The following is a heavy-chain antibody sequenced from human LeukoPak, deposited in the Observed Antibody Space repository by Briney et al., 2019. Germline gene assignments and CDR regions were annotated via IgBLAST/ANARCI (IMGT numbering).Heavy chain of an antibody. J-gene: IGHJ4*02. CDR3: ARQGRRYYYDSSGYPSPFDY. CDR1: GGSISSGFYH. D-gene: IGHD3-22*01. V-gene: IGHV4-61*02. CDR2: IYTSGST. Sequence: KSSETLSLTCTVSGGSISSGFYHWSWIRQPAGKGLEWIGRIYTSGSTNYNPSLKSRISISVDTSKNQFSLKLTSVTAADTAVYYCARQGRRYYYDSSGYPSPFDYWGQGTLVTVSS.